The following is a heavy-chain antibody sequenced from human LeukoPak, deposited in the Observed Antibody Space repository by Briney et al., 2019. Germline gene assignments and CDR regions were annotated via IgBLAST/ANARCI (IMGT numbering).Heavy chain of an antibody. V-gene: IGHV3-74*03. CDR2: INSDGSSI. J-gene: IGHJ4*02. CDR3: ARSGVGIVLMVYAIRESEPGNFDY. CDR1: GFTFSSYW. Sequence: GGSLRLSCAASGFTFSSYWMHWVRQAPGKGLVWVSRINSDGSSIMYADSVKGRFTISRDNARNTLYLQMHSLRAEDTAVYYCARSGVGIVLMVYAIRESEPGNFDYWGQGTLVTVSS. D-gene: IGHD2-8*01.